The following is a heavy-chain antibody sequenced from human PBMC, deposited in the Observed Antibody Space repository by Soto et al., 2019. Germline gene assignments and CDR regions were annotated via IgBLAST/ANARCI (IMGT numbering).Heavy chain of an antibody. D-gene: IGHD1-26*01. CDR2: ISSSSSTI. V-gene: IGHV3-48*01. Sequence: EVQLVESGGGLVQPGGSLRLSCAASGFTFSSYSMIWVRQAPGKGLEWVSYISSSSSTIYYADAVKGRFTISRDNAKNSLYMQMNGLRAEDSAGYCCAKLGGGGYWGQGTLVTVSS. CDR3: AKLGGGGY. CDR1: GFTFSSYS. J-gene: IGHJ4*02.